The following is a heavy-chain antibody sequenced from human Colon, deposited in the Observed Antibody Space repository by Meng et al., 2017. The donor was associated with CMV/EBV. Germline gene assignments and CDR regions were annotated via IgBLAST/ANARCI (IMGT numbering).Heavy chain of an antibody. Sequence: ASVKVSCKASGYIFTDNSLHWVRQAPGQGLEWMGWINPHNGDTKYAQKFHGRVTMTRDTSTSTVFMELNRLRSDDTAIYFCAREDESYQLTIGDKWFDAWGQGTVVTVSS. CDR2: INPHNGDT. CDR1: GYIFTDNS. CDR3: AREDESYQLTIGDKWFDA. V-gene: IGHV1-2*02. J-gene: IGHJ5*02. D-gene: IGHD3-16*01.